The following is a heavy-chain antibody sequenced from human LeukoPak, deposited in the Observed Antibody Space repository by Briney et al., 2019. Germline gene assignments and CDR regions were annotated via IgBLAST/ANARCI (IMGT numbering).Heavy chain of an antibody. J-gene: IGHJ5*02. CDR3: AAVTMGGWFDP. Sequence: PGGSLRLSCAASGFTFSSYAMHWVRQAPGKGLEYVSAISSNGGSTYYANSVKGRFTISRDNSKNTLYLQMGSLRAEDMAVYYCAAVTMGGWFDPWGQGTLVTVSS. D-gene: IGHD4-11*01. CDR1: GFTFSSYA. CDR2: ISSNGGST. V-gene: IGHV3-64*01.